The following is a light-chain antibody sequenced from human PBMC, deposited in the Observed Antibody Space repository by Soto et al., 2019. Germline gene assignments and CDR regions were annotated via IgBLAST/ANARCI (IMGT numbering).Light chain of an antibody. CDR1: SGSIASNY. V-gene: IGLV6-57*03. J-gene: IGLJ3*02. CDR3: QSYDSDNPWV. Sequence: LTQPHSVSGSPGTTVTISCARSSGSIASNYVQWYQQRPGSAPTTVIYEDNQRPSGVPDRFSGSIDSSSNSASLTISGLKTEDEADYYCQSYDSDNPWVFGGGTKVTVL. CDR2: EDN.